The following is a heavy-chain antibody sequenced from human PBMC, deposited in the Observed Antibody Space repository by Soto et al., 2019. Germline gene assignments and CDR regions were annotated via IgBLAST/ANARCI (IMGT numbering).Heavy chain of an antibody. Sequence: SETLSLPCTVSGGSISSYYWSWIRQPPGKGLEWIGYFYYGGSTNYNPSLKSRVTISIDTSKNQFSLKLFSVTAADTAVYYCAGGYSSVAFAVWGQGTMVTGSS. CDR1: GGSISSYY. CDR2: FYYGGST. V-gene: IGHV4-59*01. J-gene: IGHJ3*01. CDR3: AGGYSSVAFAV. D-gene: IGHD6-19*01.